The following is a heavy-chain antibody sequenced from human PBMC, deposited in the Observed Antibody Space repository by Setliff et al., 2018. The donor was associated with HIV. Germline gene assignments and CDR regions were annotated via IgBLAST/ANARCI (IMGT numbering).Heavy chain of an antibody. CDR2: IYPADSDT. Sequence: PGESLKISCSGYSFTSYWIGWVRQMPGKGLEWMGIIYPADSDTRYSPSFQGQVTISADKSMDPAYLQWSSLKASDTAMYYCARDRRPAGINYGYGYLDDWGQGTLVTVSS. V-gene: IGHV5-51*01. CDR3: ARDRRPAGINYGYGYLDD. J-gene: IGHJ4*02. CDR1: GYSFTSYW. D-gene: IGHD2-2*02.